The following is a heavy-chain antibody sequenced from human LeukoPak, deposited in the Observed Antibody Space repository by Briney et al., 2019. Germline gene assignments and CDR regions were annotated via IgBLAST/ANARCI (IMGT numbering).Heavy chain of an antibody. J-gene: IGHJ4*02. CDR1: GFTFSSYA. Sequence: GGSLRLSCAASGFTFSSYALSWVRQAPGKGLECVSAISGSGGSTYSADSLKGRFTISRDNSKNTLYLQINSLRTDDTAVFYCARGGLGSAFANWGQGTLVTVSS. V-gene: IGHV3-23*01. CDR3: ARGGLGSAFAN. CDR2: ISGSGGST. D-gene: IGHD6-19*01.